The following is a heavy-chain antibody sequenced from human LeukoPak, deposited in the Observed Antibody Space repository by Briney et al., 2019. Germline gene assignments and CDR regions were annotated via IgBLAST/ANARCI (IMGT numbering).Heavy chain of an antibody. CDR2: IIPIFGTA. CDR1: GGIFSSYA. V-gene: IGHV1-69*01. J-gene: IGHJ4*02. D-gene: IGHD5-18*01. Sequence: GSSVKVSCKASGGIFSSYAISWVRQAPGQGLEWMGGIIPIFGTANYAQKFQGRVTITADESTSTAYMELSSLRSEDTAVYYCARGGGYSYGYLYYFDYWGQGTLVTVSS. CDR3: ARGGGYSYGYLYYFDY.